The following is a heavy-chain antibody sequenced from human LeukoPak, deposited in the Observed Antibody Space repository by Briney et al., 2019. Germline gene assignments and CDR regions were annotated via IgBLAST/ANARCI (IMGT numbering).Heavy chain of an antibody. CDR1: GFTFSSYS. CDR3: ARELLTGYYSSDPYYFDY. J-gene: IGHJ4*02. CDR2: ISSSSYI. Sequence: GGSLRLSCAASGFTFSSYSMNWVRQAPGKGLEWVSSISSSSYIYYADSVKGRFTISRDNAKNSLYLQMNSLRAEDTAVYYCARELLTGYYSSDPYYFDYWGQGTLVTVSS. D-gene: IGHD3-9*01. V-gene: IGHV3-21*01.